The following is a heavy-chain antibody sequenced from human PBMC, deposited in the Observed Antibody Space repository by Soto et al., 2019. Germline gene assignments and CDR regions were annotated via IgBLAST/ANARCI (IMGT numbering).Heavy chain of an antibody. CDR1: GFTFSNYA. CDR2: LSFDGNNI. CDR3: ARGPIGDAAMVTNYFDY. D-gene: IGHD5-18*01. V-gene: IGHV3-30-3*01. J-gene: IGHJ4*02. Sequence: QVQLVESGGGVVQPGRSLRLSCEASGFTFSNYAIHWVRQAPGKGLEWVAVLSFDGNNIHYADSVKGRFTVSRDNSKNTLFLQMNSLRPEDTALYYCARGPIGDAAMVTNYFDYWGQGTQVTVSS.